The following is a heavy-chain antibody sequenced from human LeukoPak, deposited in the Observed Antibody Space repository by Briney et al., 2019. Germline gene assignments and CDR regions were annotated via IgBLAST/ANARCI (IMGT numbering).Heavy chain of an antibody. Sequence: GGSLRLSWAASGFTFSIYWIYGLRQAPGKGLVWVSRINSDGSITNYADSVKGRFTISRDNVRNTLYLQMNSLRAEDTAVYYCVRGRALTSSTGPFDYWGAGNLVTVSS. D-gene: IGHD1-14*01. CDR3: VRGRALTSSTGPFDY. J-gene: IGHJ4*02. V-gene: IGHV3-74*01. CDR1: GFTFSIYW. CDR2: INSDGSIT.